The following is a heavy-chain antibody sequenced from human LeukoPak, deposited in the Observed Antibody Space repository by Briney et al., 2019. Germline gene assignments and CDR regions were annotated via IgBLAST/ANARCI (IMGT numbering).Heavy chain of an antibody. CDR3: ARRQWLVRSYWYFDL. J-gene: IGHJ2*01. V-gene: IGHV4-39*01. CDR1: GGSISSYY. CDR2: IYYSGST. D-gene: IGHD6-19*01. Sequence: SETLSLTRTVSGGSISSYYWGWIRQPPGKGLEWIGSIYYSGSTYYNPSLKSRVTISVDTSKNQFSLKLSSVTAADTAVYYCARRQWLVRSYWYFDLWGRGTLVTVSS.